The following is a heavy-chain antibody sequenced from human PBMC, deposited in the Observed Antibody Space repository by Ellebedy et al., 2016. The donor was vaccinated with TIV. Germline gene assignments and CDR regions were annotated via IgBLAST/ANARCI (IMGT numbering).Heavy chain of an antibody. Sequence: SETLSLTXTVSGGSISSYYWSWIRQPPGKGLEWIGYIYYSGSTYYNPSLKSRVTISVDTSKNQFSLKLSSVTAADTAVYYCARDSSGSISDAFDIWGQGTMVTVSS. D-gene: IGHD3-22*01. CDR1: GGSISSYY. J-gene: IGHJ3*02. CDR2: IYYSGST. CDR3: ARDSSGSISDAFDI. V-gene: IGHV4-59*12.